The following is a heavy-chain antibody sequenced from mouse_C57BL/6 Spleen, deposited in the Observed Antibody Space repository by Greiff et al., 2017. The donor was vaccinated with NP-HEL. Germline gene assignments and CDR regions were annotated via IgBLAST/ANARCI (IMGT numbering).Heavy chain of an antibody. CDR1: GFTFSSYA. Sequence: EVKVVESGEGLVKPGGSLKLSCAASGFTFSSYAMSWVRQTPEKRLEWVAYISSGGDYIYYADTVKGRFTISRDNARNTLYLQMSSLKSEDTAMYYCTRGDSSGYVTSYAMDYWGQGTSVTVSS. CDR3: TRGDSSGYVTSYAMDY. V-gene: IGHV5-9-1*02. CDR2: ISSGGDYI. J-gene: IGHJ4*01. D-gene: IGHD3-2*02.